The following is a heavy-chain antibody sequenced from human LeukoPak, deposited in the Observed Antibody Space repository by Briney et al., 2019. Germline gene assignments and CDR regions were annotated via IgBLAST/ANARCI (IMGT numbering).Heavy chain of an antibody. J-gene: IGHJ4*02. CDR2: IRNKADSYTT. V-gene: IGHV3-72*01. D-gene: IGHD4-17*01. CDR3: ARVLKRVYGVNASDY. CDR1: VFIFSDHY. Sequence: GGSLRLSCAASVFIFSDHYMDWVRQAPGKGLEWVGRIRNKADSYTTEYAASVKGRFTISRDDSKNSLHLQMNSLKTEDTAVYYCARVLKRVYGVNASDYWGQGTLVTVSS.